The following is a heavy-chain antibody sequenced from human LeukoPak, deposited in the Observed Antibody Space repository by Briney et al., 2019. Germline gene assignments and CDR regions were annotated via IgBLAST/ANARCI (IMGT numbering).Heavy chain of an antibody. CDR1: GGSFSGYY. D-gene: IGHD6-13*01. V-gene: IGHV4-34*01. Sequence: PSETLSLTCAVYGGSFSGYYWSWIRQPPGKGLEWIGEINHSGSTNYNPSLKSRVTISVDTSKGQFSLKLSSVTAADTAVYYCARGPYSSSSDYYYYGMDVWGQGTTVTVSS. CDR2: INHSGST. CDR3: ARGPYSSSSDYYYYGMDV. J-gene: IGHJ6*02.